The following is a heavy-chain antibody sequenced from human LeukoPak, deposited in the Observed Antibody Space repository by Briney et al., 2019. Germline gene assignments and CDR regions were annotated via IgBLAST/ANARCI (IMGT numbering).Heavy chain of an antibody. CDR2: ISGSGGST. CDR1: GFTFSSYA. V-gene: IGHV3-23*01. D-gene: IGHD1-26*01. CDR3: AKDRGGIVGASGAFDI. J-gene: IGHJ3*02. Sequence: GGSLRLSCAASGFTFSSYAMSWVRQAPGKGLEWVSAISGSGGSTYYADSVKGRFTISRDNSKNTLYLQMNSLRAEDTAVYYCAKDRGGIVGASGAFDIWGQGTMVTVSS.